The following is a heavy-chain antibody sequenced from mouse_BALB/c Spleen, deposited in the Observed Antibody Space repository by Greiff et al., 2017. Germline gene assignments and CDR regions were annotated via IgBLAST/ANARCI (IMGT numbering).Heavy chain of an antibody. CDR2: ISNLAYSI. J-gene: IGHJ2*01. D-gene: IGHD1-1*01. CDR1: GFTFSDYG. V-gene: IGHV5-15*02. Sequence: EVKLEESGGGLVQPGGSRKLSCAASGFTFSDYGMAWVRQAPGKGPEWVAFISNLAYSIYYADTVTGRFTISRENAKNTLYLEMSSLRSEDTAMYYCARDAGSNYFDYWGQGTTLTVAS. CDR3: ARDAGSNYFDY.